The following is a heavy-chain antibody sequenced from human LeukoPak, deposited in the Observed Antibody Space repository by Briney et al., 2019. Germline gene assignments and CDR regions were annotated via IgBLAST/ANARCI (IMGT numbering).Heavy chain of an antibody. CDR1: GGSFSGYY. J-gene: IGHJ5*02. CDR2: INHSGST. CDR3: ARDLPSYYGSGSPMGWFDP. D-gene: IGHD3-10*01. V-gene: IGHV4-34*01. Sequence: PSETLSLTCAVYGGSFSGYYWSWIRQPPGKGLEWIGEINHSGSTNYNPSLKSRVTISVDTSKNQFSLKLSSVTAADTAVYYCARDLPSYYGSGSPMGWFDPWGQGTLVTVSS.